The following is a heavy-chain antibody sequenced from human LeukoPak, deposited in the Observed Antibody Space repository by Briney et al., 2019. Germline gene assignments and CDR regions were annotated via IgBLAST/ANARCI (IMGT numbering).Heavy chain of an antibody. Sequence: PGGSLRLSCAASGFTFDDYAMHWVRQAPGKGLEWVSGISWNSGSIGYADSVKGRFTISRDNAKNSLYLQMNSLRAEDTALYYCARDQAVAGTYFQHWGQGTLVTVSS. D-gene: IGHD6-19*01. CDR2: ISWNSGSI. V-gene: IGHV3-9*01. CDR1: GFTFDDYA. J-gene: IGHJ1*01. CDR3: ARDQAVAGTYFQH.